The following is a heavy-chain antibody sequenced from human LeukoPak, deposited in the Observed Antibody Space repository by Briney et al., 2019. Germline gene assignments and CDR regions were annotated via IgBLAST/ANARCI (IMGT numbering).Heavy chain of an antibody. D-gene: IGHD3-10*01. CDR1: GYTFTSYD. CDR3: ATDIWFGELLHGDV. CDR2: MNPNSGNT. J-gene: IGHJ6*02. Sequence: ASVKVSCKASGYTFTSYDINWVRQATGQGLEWMGWMNPNSGNTGYAQKFQGRVTMTRNTSISTAYMELSSLRSEDTAVYYCATDIWFGELLHGDVWGQGTTVTVSS. V-gene: IGHV1-8*01.